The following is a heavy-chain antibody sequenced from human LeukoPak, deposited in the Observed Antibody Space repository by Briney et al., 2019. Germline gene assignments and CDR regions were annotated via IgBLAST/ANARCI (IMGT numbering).Heavy chain of an antibody. J-gene: IGHJ4*02. Sequence: ASVKVSCKASGYTFTSYGISWVRQAPGQGLERMGWISAYNGNTNYAQKLQGRVTMTTDTSTSTAYMELRSLRSDDTAVYYCARIPFGELSPGSDFDYWGQGTLVTVSS. CDR2: ISAYNGNT. D-gene: IGHD3-10*01. CDR3: ARIPFGELSPGSDFDY. V-gene: IGHV1-18*01. CDR1: GYTFTSYG.